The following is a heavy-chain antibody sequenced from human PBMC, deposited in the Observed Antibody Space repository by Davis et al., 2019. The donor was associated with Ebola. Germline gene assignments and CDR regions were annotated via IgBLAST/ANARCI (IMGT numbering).Heavy chain of an antibody. CDR2: MNPNSGNT. CDR3: ARGSGSGWYNFDY. CDR1: GYTFTSYD. J-gene: IGHJ4*02. Sequence: AASVKVSCKASGYTFTSYDINWVRQATGQGLEWMGWMNPNSGNTGYAQKFQGRVTMTRNTSISTAYMKLSSLKSEDTAAYYCARGSGSGWYNFDYWGPGTLVTVSS. D-gene: IGHD6-19*01. V-gene: IGHV1-8*01.